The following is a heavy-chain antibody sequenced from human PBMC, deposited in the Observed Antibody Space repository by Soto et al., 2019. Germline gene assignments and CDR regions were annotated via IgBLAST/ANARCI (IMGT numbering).Heavy chain of an antibody. CDR3: VTVDGVVGIWFDP. D-gene: IGHD3-3*01. CDR2: INPNSGST. Sequence: GASVKVSCKASGYSFIGHYIHWVRQAPGQGLEWMGWINPNSGSTTYAQRFQGRVTMTRDTSISTAYMELSSLRSDDTAVFYCVTVDGVVGIWFDPCGQGTLVTVSS. V-gene: IGHV1-2*02. CDR1: GYSFIGHY. J-gene: IGHJ5*02.